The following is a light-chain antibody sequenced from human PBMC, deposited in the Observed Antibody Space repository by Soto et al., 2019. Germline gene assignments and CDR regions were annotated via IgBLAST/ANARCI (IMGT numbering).Light chain of an antibody. CDR3: ATWDDTLRGWV. V-gene: IGLV1-47*01. CDR1: SSNLGNNF. Sequence: QSVLTQPPSASGTPGQRVTISCSGSSSNLGNNFVFWSQQLPGTAPKLLLYMNHQRPSGVPDRFSGSKSGTSASLAISGLRSEDEADYYCATWDDTLRGWVFGGGTKLTVL. CDR2: MNH. J-gene: IGLJ3*02.